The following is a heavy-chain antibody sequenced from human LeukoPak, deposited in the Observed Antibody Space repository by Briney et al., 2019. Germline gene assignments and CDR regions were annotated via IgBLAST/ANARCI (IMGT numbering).Heavy chain of an antibody. V-gene: IGHV4-39*01. Sequence: PSETLSLTCTVSGGSISSSSYYWGWIRQPPGKGLEWIGSIYYSGSTYYNPSLKSRVTISVDTSKNQFSLKLSSVTAAGTAVYYCARPGGMYYDILTAHGAFDIWGQGTMVTVSS. J-gene: IGHJ3*02. D-gene: IGHD3-9*01. CDR2: IYYSGST. CDR3: ARPGGMYYDILTAHGAFDI. CDR1: GGSISSSSYY.